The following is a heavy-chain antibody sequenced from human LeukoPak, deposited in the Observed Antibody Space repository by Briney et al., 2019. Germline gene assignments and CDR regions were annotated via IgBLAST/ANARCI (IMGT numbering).Heavy chain of an antibody. CDR3: ARQEIGLRSFDP. J-gene: IGHJ5*02. D-gene: IGHD3/OR15-3a*01. CDR2: VYYTGST. CDR1: GFAFSGYA. V-gene: IGHV4-38-2*01. Sequence: KSGGSLRLSCAASGFAFSGYAMSWIRQPPGKNLEWLGSVYYTGSTHNNPSLKSRVTISVDTSKNQFSLNLSSVTAADTAVYYCARQEIGLRSFDPWGQGTLVTVSS.